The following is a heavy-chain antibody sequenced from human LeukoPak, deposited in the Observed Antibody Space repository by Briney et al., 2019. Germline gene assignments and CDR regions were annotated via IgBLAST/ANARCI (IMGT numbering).Heavy chain of an antibody. CDR1: GGSFSGYY. Sequence: SETLSLTCAVYGGSFSGYYWSWIRQPPGKGLEWIGEINHSGSTNYNPSLKSRVTISVDTSKNQFSLKLRSVTAADTAVYYCATLIRKGSAAVSRLRYYHSSAEYAFDIWGQGTMVTVSS. J-gene: IGHJ3*02. V-gene: IGHV4-34*01. CDR3: ATLIRKGSAAVSRLRYYHSSAEYAFDI. D-gene: IGHD3-22*01. CDR2: INHSGST.